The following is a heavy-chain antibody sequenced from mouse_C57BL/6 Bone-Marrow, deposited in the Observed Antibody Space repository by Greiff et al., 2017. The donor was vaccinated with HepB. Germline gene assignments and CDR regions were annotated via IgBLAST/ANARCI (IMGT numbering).Heavy chain of an antibody. CDR3: ARKGTTVVATSHWYFDV. CDR2: IHPNRGST. D-gene: IGHD1-1*01. J-gene: IGHJ1*03. CDR1: GYTFTSYW. Sequence: QVQLQQPGAELVKPGASVKLSCKASGYTFTSYWMHWVKQRPGQGLEWIGMIHPNRGSTNYNEKFKSKATLTVDKASSTAYMQLSSLTSEDSAVYYCARKGTTVVATSHWYFDVWGTGTTVTVSS. V-gene: IGHV1-64*01.